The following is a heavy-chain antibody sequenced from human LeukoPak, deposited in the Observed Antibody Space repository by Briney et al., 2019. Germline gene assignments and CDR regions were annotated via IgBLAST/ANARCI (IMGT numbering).Heavy chain of an antibody. D-gene: IGHD2-2*01. Sequence: PSQTLSLTCSVSGDSISSGSFHWSWIRQPAGRGLEWMGRIYSRGNPNYIPSLQSRLTISADRAKNEFSLKLNSVTAADTAVYYCARLDSAVVVPAAYTGLLFDYWGQGTLVTVSS. CDR3: ARLDSAVVVPAAYTGLLFDY. CDR1: GDSISSGSFH. J-gene: IGHJ4*02. V-gene: IGHV4-61*02. CDR2: IYSRGNP.